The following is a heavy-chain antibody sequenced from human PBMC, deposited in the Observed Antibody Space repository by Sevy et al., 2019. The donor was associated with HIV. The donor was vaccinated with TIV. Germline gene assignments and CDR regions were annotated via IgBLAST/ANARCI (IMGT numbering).Heavy chain of an antibody. Sequence: GGSLRLSCAASGFTVSDNYMSWVRQAPGKGLEWVSVIYSDGSTYYADSVKGRFTISRDNSKNTLYLQMNSLRAEDTAVYYCANYASDYDSSGYLERDAFDIWGQGTMVTVSS. CDR3: ANYASDYDSSGYLERDAFDI. CDR1: GFTVSDNY. D-gene: IGHD3-22*01. CDR2: IYSDGST. J-gene: IGHJ3*02. V-gene: IGHV3-53*01.